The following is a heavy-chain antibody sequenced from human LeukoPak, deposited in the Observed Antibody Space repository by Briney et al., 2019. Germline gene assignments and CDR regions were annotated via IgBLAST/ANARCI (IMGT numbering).Heavy chain of an antibody. D-gene: IGHD5-12*01. V-gene: IGHV4-31*03. CDR2: IYYSGST. CDR1: GGSISSGGYY. J-gene: IGHJ4*02. CDR3: ARERRHSGYDYLDY. Sequence: SETLSLTCTVSGGSISSGGYYWSWIRQHPGKGLEWIGYIYYSGSTYYNPSLKSRVTISVDTSKNQFSLKLSSVTAADTAVYYCARERRHSGYDYLDYWGQGTLVTVSS.